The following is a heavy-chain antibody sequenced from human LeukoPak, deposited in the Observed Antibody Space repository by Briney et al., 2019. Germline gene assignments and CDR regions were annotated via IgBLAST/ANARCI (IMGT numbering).Heavy chain of an antibody. CDR3: TRGYGQYDSSGYY. CDR2: IRSKVDAETT. CDR1: GFTFGDFA. V-gene: IGHV3-49*04. J-gene: IGHJ4*02. Sequence: GGSLRLSCTVSGFTFGDFAVSWVRQAPGKGLEWVGFIRSKVDAETTGYAASVEGRFTVSRDDSKRIAYLQMNSLKTEVTAVYYCTRGYGQYDSSGYYWGQGTLVTVSS. D-gene: IGHD3-22*01.